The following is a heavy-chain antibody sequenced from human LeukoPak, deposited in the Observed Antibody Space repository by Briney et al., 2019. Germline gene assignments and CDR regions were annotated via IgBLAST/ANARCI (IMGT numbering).Heavy chain of an antibody. CDR3: ARVRGDLSIDF. CDR2: INHSGST. Sequence: PSETLSVTCAVYIESFSGYYWTWIRQPPGKGLEWIGEINHSGSTNYNPSLKRRVTISADTSKNQFSLTLSSVTAADTAMYYCARVRGDLSIDFWGQGNLVTVSS. D-gene: IGHD2-21*02. V-gene: IGHV4-34*01. J-gene: IGHJ4*02. CDR1: IESFSGYY.